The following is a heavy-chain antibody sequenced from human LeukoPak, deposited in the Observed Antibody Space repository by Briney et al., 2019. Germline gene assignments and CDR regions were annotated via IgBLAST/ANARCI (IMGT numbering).Heavy chain of an antibody. D-gene: IGHD6-13*01. V-gene: IGHV3-74*01. CDR2: INSDGSST. CDR3: TRVFVGDEYSSSGY. Sequence: GGSLRLSCAASGFTFSRYYMHWVRQAPGKGLVWFSRINSDGSSTTYAYSVKGRFTISRDNAKNTLYLQMNSLKVEDTAVYYCTRVFVGDEYSSSGYWGQGTLVTVSS. CDR1: GFTFSRYY. J-gene: IGHJ4*02.